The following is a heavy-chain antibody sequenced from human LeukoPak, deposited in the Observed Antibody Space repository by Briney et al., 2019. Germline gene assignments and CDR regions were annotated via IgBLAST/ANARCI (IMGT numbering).Heavy chain of an antibody. CDR1: GYTLTELS. CDR2: FDPEDGET. Sequence: ASVKVSCKVSGYTLTELSMHWVRQAPGKGLEWMGGFDPEDGETIYAQKFQGRVTMTKDTSTDTAYMELSSLRSEDTAVYYCATWAPYYYDSSDKLSGAFDIWGQGTMVTVSS. V-gene: IGHV1-24*01. CDR3: ATWAPYYYDSSDKLSGAFDI. D-gene: IGHD3-22*01. J-gene: IGHJ3*02.